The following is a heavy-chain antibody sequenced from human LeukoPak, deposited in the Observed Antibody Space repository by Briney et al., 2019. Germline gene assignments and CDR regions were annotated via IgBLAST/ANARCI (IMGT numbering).Heavy chain of an antibody. CDR2: IIPIFGTA. Sequence: SVKVSCKASGYTFTSYGISWVRQAPGQGLEWMGGIIPIFGTANYAQKFQGRVTITTDESTSTAYMELSSLRSEDTAVYYCARAANWNYDYWGQGTLVTVSS. CDR1: GYTFTSYG. CDR3: ARAANWNYDY. J-gene: IGHJ4*02. V-gene: IGHV1-69*05. D-gene: IGHD1-7*01.